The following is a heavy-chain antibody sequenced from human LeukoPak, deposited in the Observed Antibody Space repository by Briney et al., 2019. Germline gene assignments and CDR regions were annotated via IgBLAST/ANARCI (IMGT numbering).Heavy chain of an antibody. CDR2: VNHRGGT. D-gene: IGHD1-1*01. J-gene: IGHJ4*02. Sequence: SETLSLTCGVYGGSLSGYSWSWIRQPPGKGLGWIGEVNHRGGTTYNPSLKSRVTISVDTSKNQFSLRLNSVTAADTAVYYCARDLMYPGGGTTSWGQGTLVTVSS. V-gene: IGHV4-34*01. CDR3: ARDLMYPGGGTTS. CDR1: GGSLSGYS.